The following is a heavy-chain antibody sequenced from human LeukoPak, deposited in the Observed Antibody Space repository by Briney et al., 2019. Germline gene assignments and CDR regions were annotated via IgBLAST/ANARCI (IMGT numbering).Heavy chain of an antibody. CDR3: ARGRGEGRGISMVRGVRAPSYNWFDP. V-gene: IGHV4-34*01. CDR1: GGSFSGYY. Sequence: SETLSLTCAVYGGSFSGYYWSWIRQPPGKGLEWIGEINHSGSTNYNPSLKSRVTISVDTSKNQFSLKLSSVTAADTAVYYCARGRGEGRGISMVRGVRAPSYNWFDPWGHGTLVTVSS. J-gene: IGHJ5*02. CDR2: INHSGST. D-gene: IGHD3-10*01.